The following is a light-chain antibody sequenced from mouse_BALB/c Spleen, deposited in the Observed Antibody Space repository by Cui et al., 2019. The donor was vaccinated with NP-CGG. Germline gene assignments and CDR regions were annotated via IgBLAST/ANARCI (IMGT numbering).Light chain of an antibody. CDR3: ALWYSNHWV. J-gene: IGLJ1*01. CDR1: IGAVTTNNY. CDR2: GTN. Sequence: QAVVSQESVLTTSPGETVTLTCRSSIGAVTTNNYANWVQEKPDHLFTGLIGGTNNRAPGVPARFSGSLIGDKAALTITGAQTEDEAIYFCALWYSNHWVFGGGTKLTVL. V-gene: IGLV1*01.